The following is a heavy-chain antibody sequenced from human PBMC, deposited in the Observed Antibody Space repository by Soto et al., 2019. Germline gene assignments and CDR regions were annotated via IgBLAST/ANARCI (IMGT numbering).Heavy chain of an antibody. J-gene: IGHJ6*02. CDR2: ISSSSSYI. CDR3: ARXVLLVAARLDYYYGMDV. V-gene: IGHV3-21*01. Sequence: PGGSLRLSCAASGFTFSSYSMNWVRQAPGKGLEWVSSISSSSSYIYYADSVKGRFTISRDNAKNSLYLQMNSLRAEDTAVYYCARXVLLVAARLDYYYGMDVWGQGTTVTVSS. D-gene: IGHD6-6*01. CDR1: GFTFSSYS.